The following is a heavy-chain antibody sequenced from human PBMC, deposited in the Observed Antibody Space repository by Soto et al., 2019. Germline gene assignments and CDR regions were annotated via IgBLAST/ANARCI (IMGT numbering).Heavy chain of an antibody. D-gene: IGHD3-22*01. J-gene: IGHJ4*02. CDR2: IRSKAYGGTT. CDR1: GFTFGDYA. Sequence: GGSLRLSCTASGFTFGDYAMSWVRQAPGKGLEWVGFIRSKAYGGTTEYAASVKGRFTISRDDSKSIAYLQMNSLKTEDTAVYYCTREREDYYDSSGYYYFDYWGQGTLVTVSS. V-gene: IGHV3-49*04. CDR3: TREREDYYDSSGYYYFDY.